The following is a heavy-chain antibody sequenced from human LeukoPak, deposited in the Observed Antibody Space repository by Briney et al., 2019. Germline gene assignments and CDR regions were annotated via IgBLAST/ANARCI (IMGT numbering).Heavy chain of an antibody. V-gene: IGHV1-2*02. J-gene: IGHJ4*02. D-gene: IGHD5-12*01. CDR3: ASSGNSGYDYGFDY. Sequence: ASVKVSCKASGGTFSSYAISWVRQAPGQGLEWMGWINPNSGGTNYAQKFQGRVTMTRDTSISTAYMELSSLRSEDTAVYYCASSGNSGYDYGFDYWGQGTLVTVSS. CDR1: GGTFSSYA. CDR2: INPNSGGT.